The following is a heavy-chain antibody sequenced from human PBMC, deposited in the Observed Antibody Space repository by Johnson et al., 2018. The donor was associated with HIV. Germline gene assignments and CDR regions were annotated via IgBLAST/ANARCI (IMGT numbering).Heavy chain of an antibody. D-gene: IGHD3-16*01. CDR1: GFPFSNAW. Sequence: VQLVESGGGLVKPGGSLRLSCRASGFPFSNAWMNWVRQAPGKGLEWVGRLKSRADGGTTDYAVSVKDRFTISRDSSKNTLYLQVNSLRAEDTAVYYCARGSRYTHDNDDVYLLHAFDIWGQGTVVTVSS. CDR3: ARGSRYTHDNDDVYLLHAFDI. J-gene: IGHJ3*02. CDR2: LKSRADGGTT. V-gene: IGHV3-15*01.